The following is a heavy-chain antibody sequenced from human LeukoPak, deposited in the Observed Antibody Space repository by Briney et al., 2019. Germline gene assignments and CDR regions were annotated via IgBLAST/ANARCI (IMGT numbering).Heavy chain of an antibody. CDR1: GFTFSNYN. Sequence: GGSLRLSCAASGFTFSNYNMNWVRQAPGKGLEWVSYISSSSSTIYYADSVKGRFTISRDNAKNSLYLQMNSLRAEDTAVYYCARAPYYYGSGSYYNSLYFDYWGQGTLVTVSS. CDR2: ISSSSSTI. V-gene: IGHV3-48*01. D-gene: IGHD3-10*01. J-gene: IGHJ4*02. CDR3: ARAPYYYGSGSYYNSLYFDY.